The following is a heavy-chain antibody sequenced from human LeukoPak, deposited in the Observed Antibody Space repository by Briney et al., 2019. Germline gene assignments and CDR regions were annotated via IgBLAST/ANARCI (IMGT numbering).Heavy chain of an antibody. Sequence: SGGSLRLSCAASGXTFSSYSMNWVRQAPGKGLEWVSYISSSSSTIYYADSVKGRFTISRDNAKNSLYLQMNSLRDEDTAVYYCARDKVTYYDYVWGSYRPWETTLPQGYYGMDVWGQGTTVTVSS. V-gene: IGHV3-48*02. CDR1: GXTFSSYS. D-gene: IGHD3-16*02. CDR2: ISSSSSTI. CDR3: ARDKVTYYDYVWGSYRPWETTLPQGYYGMDV. J-gene: IGHJ6*02.